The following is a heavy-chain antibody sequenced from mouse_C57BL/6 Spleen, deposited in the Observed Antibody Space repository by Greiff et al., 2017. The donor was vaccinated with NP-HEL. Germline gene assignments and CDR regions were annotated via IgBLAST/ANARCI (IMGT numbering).Heavy chain of an antibody. CDR1: GYSFTGYF. Sequence: EVQLQQSGPELVKPGDSVKISCKASGYSFTGYFMNWVMQSHGKSLEWIGRINPYNGDTFYNQKFKGKATLTVDKSSSTAHMELRSLTSEDSAVYYCAEGVPTDYAMDYWGQGTSVTVSS. CDR2: INPYNGDT. D-gene: IGHD4-1*02. V-gene: IGHV1-20*01. J-gene: IGHJ4*01. CDR3: AEGVPTDYAMDY.